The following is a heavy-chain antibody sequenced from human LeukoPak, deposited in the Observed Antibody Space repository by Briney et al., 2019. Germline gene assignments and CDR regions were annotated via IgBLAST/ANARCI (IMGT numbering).Heavy chain of an antibody. CDR2: ISYDGSNK. Sequence: PGGSLRLSCEASGFTFSSYAMHWVRQAPGKGLEWVAVISYDGSNKYYADSVKGRFTISRDNSKNTLYLQMNSLRAEDTAVYYCARSSRGTTVTQSHYYGMDVWGQGTTVTVSS. D-gene: IGHD4-17*01. V-gene: IGHV3-30*04. J-gene: IGHJ6*02. CDR3: ARSSRGTTVTQSHYYGMDV. CDR1: GFTFSSYA.